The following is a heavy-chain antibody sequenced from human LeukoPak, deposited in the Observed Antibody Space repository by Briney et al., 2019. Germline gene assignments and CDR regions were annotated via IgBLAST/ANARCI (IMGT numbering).Heavy chain of an antibody. D-gene: IGHD5-18*01. CDR1: GFTVSSNY. Sequence: PGGSLRLSCAASGFTVSSNYMSWVRQAPGKGLEWVSVIYSGGSTYYADSAKGRFTISRDNSKNTLYLQMNSLRAEDTAVYYCARDYSYGHDGGMDVWGQGTTVTVSS. J-gene: IGHJ6*02. V-gene: IGHV3-66*01. CDR2: IYSGGST. CDR3: ARDYSYGHDGGMDV.